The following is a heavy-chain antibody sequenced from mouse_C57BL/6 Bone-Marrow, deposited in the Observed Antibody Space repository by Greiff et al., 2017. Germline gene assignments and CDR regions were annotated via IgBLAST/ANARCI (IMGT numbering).Heavy chain of an antibody. CDR3: ARYDYDWYFDV. D-gene: IGHD2-4*01. CDR2: INPSTGYT. CDR1: GYTFTSYW. J-gene: IGHJ1*01. Sequence: QLQQSGAELAKPGASVKMSCKASGYTFTSYWMHWVKQRPGQGLEWIGYINPSTGYTEYNQKFKDKATLTADKSSSTAYMQLSSLTSEDSAVYYCARYDYDWYFDVWGAGTTVTVSS. V-gene: IGHV1-7*01.